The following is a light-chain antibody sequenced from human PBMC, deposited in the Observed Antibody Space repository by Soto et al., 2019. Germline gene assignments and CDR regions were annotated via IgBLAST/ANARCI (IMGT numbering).Light chain of an antibody. Sequence: QSVLTQPPSASGTPGQRVTISCSGSSSNIGSKTVNWYQQVPGTAPKLLIYSNSQRPSGVPDRIYGSKSGTSASLAISGLQSEDETDYYCAAWDDSLNGPVFGGGTKLTVL. V-gene: IGLV1-44*01. CDR3: AAWDDSLNGPV. J-gene: IGLJ2*01. CDR1: SSNIGSKT. CDR2: SNS.